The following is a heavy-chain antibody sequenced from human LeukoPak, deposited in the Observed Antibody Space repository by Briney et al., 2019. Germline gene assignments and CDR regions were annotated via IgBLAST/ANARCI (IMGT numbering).Heavy chain of an antibody. CDR2: ISGSGDSV. Sequence: PGGSLRLSCAASGFTFTTYEMSWVRQAPGKGLEWLSSISGSGDSVFYADSVKGRFTISRDNSLNTLHLQMNSLRAEDTAFYYCGKGNTASRPGFVDWGQGTLVTVSS. D-gene: IGHD5-18*01. V-gene: IGHV3-23*01. CDR1: GFTFTTYE. J-gene: IGHJ4*02. CDR3: GKGNTASRPGFVD.